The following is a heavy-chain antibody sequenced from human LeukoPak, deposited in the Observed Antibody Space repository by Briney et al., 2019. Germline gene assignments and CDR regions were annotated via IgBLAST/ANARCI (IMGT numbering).Heavy chain of an antibody. Sequence: GGSLRLSCAASGFTFSSYSMHWVRQAPGKGLEWVSYISSSSSTIYYADSVKGRFTISRDNAKNSLYLQMNSLRAEDTAVYYCARDPGRGDVWGQGTTVTVSS. CDR3: ARDPGRGDV. J-gene: IGHJ6*02. CDR2: ISSSSSTI. CDR1: GFTFSSYS. V-gene: IGHV3-48*01.